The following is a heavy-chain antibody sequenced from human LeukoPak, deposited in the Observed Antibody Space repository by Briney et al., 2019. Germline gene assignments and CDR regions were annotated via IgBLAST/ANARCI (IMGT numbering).Heavy chain of an antibody. CDR3: ARDRGVPTYYYDSSGYLRVDNWFDP. J-gene: IGHJ5*02. Sequence: ASVKVSCKASGYTFTSYGISWVRQAPGQGLEWMGWISAYNGNTNYAQKLQGRVTMTTDTSTSTAYMELRSLRSDDTAVYYCARDRGVPTYYYDSSGYLRVDNWFDPWGQGTLVTVSS. D-gene: IGHD3-22*01. V-gene: IGHV1-18*01. CDR2: ISAYNGNT. CDR1: GYTFTSYG.